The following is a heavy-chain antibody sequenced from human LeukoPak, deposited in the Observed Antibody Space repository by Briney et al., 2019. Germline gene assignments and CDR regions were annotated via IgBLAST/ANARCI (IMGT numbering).Heavy chain of an antibody. Sequence: SETLSLTCAVYGGSFSGYYWSWIRQPPGKGLEWIGEINHSGSTNYNPSLKSRVTISVDTSKNQFSLRLSSVTAADTAVYHCARVGDYDFWSGYYKQAFDYWGQGTLVTVSS. CDR2: INHSGST. V-gene: IGHV4-34*01. CDR3: ARVGDYDFWSGYYKQAFDY. J-gene: IGHJ4*02. D-gene: IGHD3-3*01. CDR1: GGSFSGYY.